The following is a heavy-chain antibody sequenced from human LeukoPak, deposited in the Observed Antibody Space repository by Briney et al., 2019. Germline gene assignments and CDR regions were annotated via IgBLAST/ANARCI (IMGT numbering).Heavy chain of an antibody. Sequence: ASVNVSCKASGYTFSDYYIHWVRQAPGQGLEWMGWVNPNSGGTNYLQKFHGRVTMTRDTSISTAYMELASLRSDDTAMYYCASTSHRDGYNEPYYFDYWGQGTLVTVSS. CDR2: VNPNSGGT. CDR3: ASTSHRDGYNEPYYFDY. J-gene: IGHJ4*02. CDR1: GYTFSDYY. D-gene: IGHD5-24*01. V-gene: IGHV1-2*02.